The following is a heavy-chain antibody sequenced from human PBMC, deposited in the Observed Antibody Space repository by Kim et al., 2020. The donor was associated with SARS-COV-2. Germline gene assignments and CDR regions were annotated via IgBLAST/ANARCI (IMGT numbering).Heavy chain of an antibody. Sequence: ASVKVSCKASGYTFTSYDINWVRQATGQGLEWMGWMNPNSGNTGYAQKFQGRVTMTRNTSISTAYMELSSLRSEDTAVYYCASSTVLTGYYLGIWGQGTLVTVSS. CDR2: MNPNSGNT. V-gene: IGHV1-8*01. CDR1: GYTFTSYD. D-gene: IGHD3-9*01. J-gene: IGHJ4*02. CDR3: ASSTVLTGYYLGI.